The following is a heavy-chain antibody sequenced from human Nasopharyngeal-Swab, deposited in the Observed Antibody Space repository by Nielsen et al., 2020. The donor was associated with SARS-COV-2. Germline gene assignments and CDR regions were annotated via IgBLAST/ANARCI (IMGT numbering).Heavy chain of an antibody. Sequence: RQAPGKGLEWLGEINHSGSTNYNPSLKSRVTISVDTSKNQFSLKLSSVTAADTAVYYCARGHLLDDFWSGYYIYKTYYYYGMDVWGQGTTVTVSS. J-gene: IGHJ6*02. CDR3: ARGHLLDDFWSGYYIYKTYYYYGMDV. D-gene: IGHD3-3*01. CDR2: INHSGST. V-gene: IGHV4-34*01.